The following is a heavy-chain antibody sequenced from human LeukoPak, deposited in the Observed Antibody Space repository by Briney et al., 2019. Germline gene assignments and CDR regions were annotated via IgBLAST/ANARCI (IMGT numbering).Heavy chain of an antibody. D-gene: IGHD3-22*01. Sequence: GRSLRLSCAASGFTFSDYYMSWVRQAPGKGLEWVSAISGSGGSTYYADSVKGRFTISRDNSKNTLYLQMNSLRAEDTAVYYCAKASAMIVVVSKHFDYWGQGTLVTVSS. J-gene: IGHJ4*02. CDR3: AKASAMIVVVSKHFDY. CDR2: ISGSGGST. CDR1: GFTFSDYY. V-gene: IGHV3-23*01.